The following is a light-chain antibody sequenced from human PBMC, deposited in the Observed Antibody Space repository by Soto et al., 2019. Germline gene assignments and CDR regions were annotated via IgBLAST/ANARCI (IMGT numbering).Light chain of an antibody. V-gene: IGKV3-20*01. CDR2: GAS. Sequence: EIVLTQSPGTLSLSPGERATLSCRASQSVSSSYLAWYQQKPGQAPRPLIYGASSRATGIPDRFSGSGSGKDFTLTFSRLEPEDFAVYYCQQYGSSLLTFGGGTKVEIK. J-gene: IGKJ4*01. CDR1: QSVSSSY. CDR3: QQYGSSLLT.